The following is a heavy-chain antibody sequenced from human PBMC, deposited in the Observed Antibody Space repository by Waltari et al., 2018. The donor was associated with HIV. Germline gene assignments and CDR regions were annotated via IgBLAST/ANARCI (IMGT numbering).Heavy chain of an antibody. CDR1: GLNNYS. D-gene: IGHD3-16*02. V-gene: IGHV3-48*01. CDR2: ISSSSSTI. J-gene: IGHJ4*02. Sequence: EVQLVESGGGLVQPGGSMRLSCSASGLNNYSLNWIRQAPGKGLEWIAYISSSSSTINYADSVKGRFTISRDNGKNSISLQMNSLTAEDTAVYFCARDFSSGGTYQQFSFDYWGQGTLVTVSS. CDR3: ARDFSSGGTYQQFSFDY.